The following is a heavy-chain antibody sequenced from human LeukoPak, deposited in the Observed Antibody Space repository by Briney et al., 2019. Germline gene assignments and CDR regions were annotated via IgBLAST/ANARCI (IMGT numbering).Heavy chain of an antibody. CDR1: GASFSGYY. CDR3: ARRNSGLYRRFDY. Sequence: SETLSLTCGVYGASFSGYYWNWIRQPPGKGLEWIGEMNHSGSTNYNPSLKSRVSISVDTSKNQFSLKLSSVTAADTAFYYCARRNSGLYRRFDYWGQGTLVTVSS. CDR2: MNHSGST. V-gene: IGHV4-34*01. J-gene: IGHJ4*02. D-gene: IGHD6-19*01.